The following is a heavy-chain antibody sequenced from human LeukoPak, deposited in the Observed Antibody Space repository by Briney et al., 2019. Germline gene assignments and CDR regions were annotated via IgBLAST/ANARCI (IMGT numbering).Heavy chain of an antibody. CDR2: INPSGGST. D-gene: IGHD6-13*01. V-gene: IGHV1-46*01. CDR3: ATMLHPPRGIAAAGTFGGFDP. Sequence: ASVKVSCKASGYTFTSHYMHWVRQAPGQGLEWMGIINPSGGSTSYAQKFQGRVTMTRDTSTSTVYMELSSLRSEDTAVYYCATMLHPPRGIAAAGTFGGFDPWGQGTLVTVSS. J-gene: IGHJ5*02. CDR1: GYTFTSHY.